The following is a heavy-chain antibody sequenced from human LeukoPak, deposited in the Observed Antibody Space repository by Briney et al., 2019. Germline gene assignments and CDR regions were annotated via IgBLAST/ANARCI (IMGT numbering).Heavy chain of an antibody. J-gene: IGHJ4*02. CDR2: IRYDGSNR. CDR1: GFTFSTYG. CDR3: AKDPGAHYYGSGSYRRGYYFDY. Sequence: AGGSLRLSCAASGFTFSTYGMHWVRQAPGKGLEWVAFIRYDGSNRYYAYSVKGRFTISRDNSKNTLYLQMNSLRAEDTAVYYCAKDPGAHYYGSGSYRRGYYFDYWGQGTLVTVSS. D-gene: IGHD3-10*01. V-gene: IGHV3-30*02.